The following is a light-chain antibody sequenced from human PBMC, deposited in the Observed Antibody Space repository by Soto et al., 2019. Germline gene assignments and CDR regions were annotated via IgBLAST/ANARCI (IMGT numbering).Light chain of an antibody. J-gene: IGKJ1*01. CDR3: QQYNNWPRT. CDR1: QSVSSN. Sequence: EIVMTQSPATLSVSPEERATLSCRASQSVSSNLAWYQQKPGQAPRLLIYGASIRATGIPARFSGSGSGTEFTLTISSLQSEDFAVYYCQQYNNWPRTFGQGTKVEIK. CDR2: GAS. V-gene: IGKV3D-15*01.